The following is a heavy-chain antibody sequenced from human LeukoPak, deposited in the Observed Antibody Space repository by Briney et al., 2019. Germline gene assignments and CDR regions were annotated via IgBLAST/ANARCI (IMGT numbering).Heavy chain of an antibody. V-gene: IGHV1-69*05. J-gene: IGHJ4*02. CDR3: AREGSGWYGHYFDY. CDR2: IIPIFGTA. D-gene: IGHD6-19*01. Sequence: SVKVSCKASGGTFSSYAISWVRQAPGQGLEWMGGIIPIFGTANYAQKFQGRVTITTDESTSTAYMELSSLRSDDTAVYYCAREGSGWYGHYFDYWGQGTLVTVSS. CDR1: GGTFSSYA.